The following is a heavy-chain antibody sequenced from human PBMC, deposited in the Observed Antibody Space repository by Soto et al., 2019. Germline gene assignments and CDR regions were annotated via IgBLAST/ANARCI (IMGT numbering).Heavy chain of an antibody. CDR1: GFTFSSYW. D-gene: IGHD3-22*01. J-gene: IGHJ4*02. V-gene: IGHV3-7*01. Sequence: HLGGSLRLSCAGSGFTFSSYWMSWVRQAPGHGLEWVAHTNEDGSEKRYVDAVKGRFTISRDNADNSLYLHMDSLRVEDTAVHYCARLVLHDYDNSGFWIYWGQGA. CDR2: TNEDGSEK. CDR3: ARLVLHDYDNSGFWIY.